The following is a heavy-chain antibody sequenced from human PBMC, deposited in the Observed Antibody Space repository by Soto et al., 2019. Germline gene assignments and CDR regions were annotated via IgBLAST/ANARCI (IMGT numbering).Heavy chain of an antibody. CDR2: VNPNSGNT. J-gene: IGHJ6*02. CDR3: VRGKDYYYGMDV. CDR1: GYTFTNYD. Sequence: VKLVQSGAEVKKPGASVKVSCKASGYTFTNYDINWVRRATGQGLEWMGWVNPNSGNTGNAQKFQGRLTMTRNTAISTAYMELSSLTSEDTAVYYCVRGKDYYYGMDVWGQGTTVTVSS. V-gene: IGHV1-8*01.